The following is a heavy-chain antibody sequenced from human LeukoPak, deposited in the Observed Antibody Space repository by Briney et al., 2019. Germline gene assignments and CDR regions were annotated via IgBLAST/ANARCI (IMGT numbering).Heavy chain of an antibody. D-gene: IGHD2-2*01. CDR3: AKDRGVVPAAPIDY. Sequence: PGGSLRLSCAASGFTFSTSAMSWVRQAPGKGLEWVSAITGGGDYTYYADSVKGRFTISRDNSKNTLYLQMNSLRAEDTAVYYCAKDRGVVPAAPIDYWGQGTLVTVSS. CDR1: GFTFSTSA. CDR2: ITGGGDYT. V-gene: IGHV3-23*01. J-gene: IGHJ4*02.